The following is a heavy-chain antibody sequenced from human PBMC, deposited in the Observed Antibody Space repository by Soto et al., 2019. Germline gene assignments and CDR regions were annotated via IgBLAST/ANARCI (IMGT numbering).Heavy chain of an antibody. V-gene: IGHV1-3*01. CDR1: GYTFTSYA. J-gene: IGHJ6*02. CDR3: ARTPQYYDFWTPYGMDV. CDR2: INAGNGNT. D-gene: IGHD3-3*01. Sequence: ASVKVSCKASGYTFTSYAMHWVRQAAGQRLEWMGWINAGNGNTKYSQKFQGRVTITRDTSASTAYMELSSLRSEDTAVYYCARTPQYYDFWTPYGMDVWGQGATVTVSS.